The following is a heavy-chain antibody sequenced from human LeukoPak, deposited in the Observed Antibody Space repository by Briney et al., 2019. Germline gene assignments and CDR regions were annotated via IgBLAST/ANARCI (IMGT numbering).Heavy chain of an antibody. J-gene: IGHJ4*02. V-gene: IGHV3-33*01. CDR2: IWYDGSNK. CDR3: ARGEYYYDSSGYYEIDY. Sequence: GGSLRLSCAASGFTFSSYGMPWVRQAPGKGLEWVAVIWYDGSNKYYADSVKGRFTISRDNSKNTLYLQMNSLRAEDTAVYYCARGEYYYDSSGYYEIDYWGQGTLVTVSS. D-gene: IGHD3-22*01. CDR1: GFTFSSYG.